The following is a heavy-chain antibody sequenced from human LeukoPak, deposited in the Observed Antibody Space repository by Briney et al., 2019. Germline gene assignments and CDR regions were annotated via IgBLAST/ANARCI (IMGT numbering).Heavy chain of an antibody. CDR3: ARDYYDSSGFHRTFDI. J-gene: IGHJ3*02. D-gene: IGHD3-22*01. CDR2: IYYSGST. CDR1: GGSISSYY. V-gene: IGHV4-59*01. Sequence: SETLSLTCTVSGGSISSYYWSWIRQPPGKGLEWIGYIYYSGSTNYNPSLKSRVTISVDTSKNQFSLKLSSVTAADTAVYYRARDYYDSSGFHRTFDIWGQGTMVTVSS.